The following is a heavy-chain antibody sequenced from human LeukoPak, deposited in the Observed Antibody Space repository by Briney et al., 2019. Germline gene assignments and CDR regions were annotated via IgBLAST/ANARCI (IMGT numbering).Heavy chain of an antibody. CDR1: GFAFSLYS. CDR3: VKVFGRETFDY. V-gene: IGHV3-23*01. CDR2: ISGSGGGT. Sequence: GGSLRLSCAASGFAFSLYSMTGVPQAPGGGRGWVYGISGSGGGTYYDDCVNGRFTISRDDSENTIYLKMNSLRAEATAVYFCVKVFGRETFDYWGQGTLVTVSS. D-gene: IGHD3-3*01. J-gene: IGHJ4*02.